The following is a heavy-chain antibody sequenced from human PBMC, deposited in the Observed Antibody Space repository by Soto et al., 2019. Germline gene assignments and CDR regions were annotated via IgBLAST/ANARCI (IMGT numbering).Heavy chain of an antibody. D-gene: IGHD2-21*02. CDR3: ARGGHVVVVTAALDY. CDR1: GDTFSDYY. J-gene: IGHJ4*02. CDR2: VNPSGGHT. V-gene: IGHV1-46*01. Sequence: QVQLMQSGAEVKKPGASVKVSCKASGDTFSDYYIHWVRQAPGQGLEWMGTVNPSGGHTTYSQHFLGRVTMIRDTSTSTLHMELTSLTSEDTAVYYCARGGHVVVVTAALDYWGQGTLVTVS.